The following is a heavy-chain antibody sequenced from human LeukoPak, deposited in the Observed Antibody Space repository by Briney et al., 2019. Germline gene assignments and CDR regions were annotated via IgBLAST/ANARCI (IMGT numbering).Heavy chain of an antibody. CDR3: ARDATRGGDFDY. Sequence: GGSLRLSRAASGFTFLNYWMCWVRQAPGKEPELVANINKDGSAGYHVDSVKGRFTISRDNAKNTLHLQMNDLRGEDTAVYYCARDATRGGDFDYWGQGTLVTVSS. CDR2: INKDGSAG. V-gene: IGHV3-7*01. D-gene: IGHD2-21*01. CDR1: GFTFLNYW. J-gene: IGHJ4*02.